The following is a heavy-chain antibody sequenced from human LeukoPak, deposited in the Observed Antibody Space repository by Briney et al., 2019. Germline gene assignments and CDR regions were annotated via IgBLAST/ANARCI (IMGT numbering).Heavy chain of an antibody. D-gene: IGHD3-22*01. J-gene: IGHJ1*01. V-gene: IGHV5-51*01. CDR3: ARGDSSGTTEYFSH. Sequence: LGESLKISCKGSGYSFTSYWIGWVRQMPGKGLEWIGIIYPGDSDTRYSPSFQGQVTISADKSINTAYLQWSSLKASDTAMYHCARGDSSGTTEYFSHWGQGTLVTVSS. CDR2: IYPGDSDT. CDR1: GYSFTSYW.